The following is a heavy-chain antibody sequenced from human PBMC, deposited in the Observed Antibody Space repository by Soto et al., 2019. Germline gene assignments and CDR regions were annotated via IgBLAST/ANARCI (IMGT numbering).Heavy chain of an antibody. CDR1: GGSITISNYY. Sequence: PSDTLSLTCTVSGGSITISNYYWGWILHPPGKGLEWIGNIYYSGSTYYNPSLKSRVTISVDTSKNQFSLKLSSVTAADTAVYNYARRLYYDSSGFEGGGMDVWGQGTTVTVSS. CDR2: IYYSGST. D-gene: IGHD3-22*01. V-gene: IGHV4-39*01. J-gene: IGHJ6*02. CDR3: ARRLYYDSSGFEGGGMDV.